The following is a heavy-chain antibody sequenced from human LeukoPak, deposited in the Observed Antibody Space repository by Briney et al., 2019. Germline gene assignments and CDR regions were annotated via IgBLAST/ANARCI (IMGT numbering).Heavy chain of an antibody. J-gene: IGHJ4*02. CDR2: MNSNSGNT. D-gene: IGHD5-12*01. CDR1: GYTFTSYD. CDR3: ARVDIVGGFDY. Sequence: GASVKVSCKASGYTFTSYDINWVRQATGQGLEWMGWMNSNSGNTGYAQKFQGRVSITRNTSISTAYMELSSLRSEDTAVYYCARVDIVGGFDYWGQGTLVTVSS. V-gene: IGHV1-8*03.